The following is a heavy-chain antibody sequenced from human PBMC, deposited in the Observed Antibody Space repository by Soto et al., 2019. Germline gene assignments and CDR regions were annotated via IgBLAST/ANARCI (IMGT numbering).Heavy chain of an antibody. Sequence: ASVKVSCKASGFTFTSYAISWVRQAPGQGLEWMGWISAYNDNTNYAQKLQGRVTMTTDTSTSTAYMELRSLRSDDTAVYYCERGGLGDFVSYFDSGGQGTLVTVSS. CDR2: ISAYNDNT. J-gene: IGHJ4*02. D-gene: IGHD3-16*01. CDR3: ERGGLGDFVSYFDS. CDR1: GFTFTSYA. V-gene: IGHV1-18*01.